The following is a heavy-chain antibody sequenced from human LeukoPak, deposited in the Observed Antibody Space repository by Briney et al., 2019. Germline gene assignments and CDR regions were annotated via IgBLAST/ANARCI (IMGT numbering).Heavy chain of an antibody. Sequence: GGSQTLSCAASGFTFSTYSMHWVRQAPGKGLEWVSSIRSGSSYINYADSLKGRFTISRDDAKKSLYLQMNSLRAEDTAVYYCARDDIFDYWGQGTMVT. CDR2: IRSGSSYI. V-gene: IGHV3-21*01. CDR1: GFTFSTYS. J-gene: IGHJ4*02. CDR3: ARDDIFDY.